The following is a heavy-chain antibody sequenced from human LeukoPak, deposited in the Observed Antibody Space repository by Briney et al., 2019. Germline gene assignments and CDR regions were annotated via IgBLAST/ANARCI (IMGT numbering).Heavy chain of an antibody. J-gene: IGHJ4*02. Sequence: GASVKVSCKASGGTFSSYAISWVRQAPEQGLEWMGWINSNSGGTNYAQKFQGRVTMTRDTSISTAYMELSRLRSDDTAVYYCARGETNVLLWFGELYWGQGTLVTVSS. D-gene: IGHD3-10*01. V-gene: IGHV1-2*02. CDR3: ARGETNVLLWFGELY. CDR2: INSNSGGT. CDR1: GGTFSSYA.